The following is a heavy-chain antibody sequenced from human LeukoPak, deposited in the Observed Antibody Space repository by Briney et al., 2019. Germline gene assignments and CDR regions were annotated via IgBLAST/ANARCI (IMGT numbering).Heavy chain of an antibody. CDR1: GFTFNNYE. Sequence: QPGGSLRLSCAASGFTFNNYEMNWVRQAPGKGLEWVSYISSSGSTIYYADSVKGRFTISRDNAKNSLSLQMNSLRAEDTAVYYCARHSFGDYEFWFDYWGQGTLVTVSS. J-gene: IGHJ4*02. D-gene: IGHD4-17*01. CDR2: ISSSGSTI. CDR3: ARHSFGDYEFWFDY. V-gene: IGHV3-48*03.